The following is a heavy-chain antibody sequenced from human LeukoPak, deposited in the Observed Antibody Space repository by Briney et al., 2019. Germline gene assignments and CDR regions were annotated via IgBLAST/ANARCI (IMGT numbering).Heavy chain of an antibody. D-gene: IGHD3-3*01. CDR2: VNPQTGNT. V-gene: IGHV1-2*02. CDR1: GYVFRDHY. J-gene: IGHJ6*02. Sequence: VASVKVSCKASGYVFRDHYLHWVRQAPGQGLEWMGWVNPQTGNTLYAQKFDGRVTTTSDTSISTAYMELRGLTSDDTAIFYCARDLADNFYVMDVWGQGTTVIVSS. CDR3: ARDLADNFYVMDV.